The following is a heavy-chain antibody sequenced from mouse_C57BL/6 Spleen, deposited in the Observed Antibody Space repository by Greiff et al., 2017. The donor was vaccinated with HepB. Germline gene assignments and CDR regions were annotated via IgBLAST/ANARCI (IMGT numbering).Heavy chain of an antibody. CDR3: ARRGSSSLWYFDV. CDR1: GYTFTSYW. J-gene: IGHJ1*03. D-gene: IGHD1-1*01. Sequence: QVQLQQSGAELVKPGASVKLSCKASGYTFTSYWMHWVKQRPGQGLEWIGMIHPNSGSTNYNEKFKSKATLTVDKSSSTAYMQLSSLTSEDSAVYYCARRGSSSLWYFDVWGTGTTVTVSS. V-gene: IGHV1-64*01. CDR2: IHPNSGST.